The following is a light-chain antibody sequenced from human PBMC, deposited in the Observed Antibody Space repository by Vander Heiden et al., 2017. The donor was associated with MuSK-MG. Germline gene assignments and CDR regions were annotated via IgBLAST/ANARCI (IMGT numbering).Light chain of an antibody. V-gene: IGKV3-11*01. CDR3: QQRSDSYT. CDR1: QSVSSS. Sequence: DIVLTQSPATLSVSPGERATLSCRASQSVSSSLAWFQQKPGQAPRLLIYDASNRATGIPARFSGSGSGTDSTLTISGLEPEDFAVYYCQQRSDSYTFGQGTKLEIK. J-gene: IGKJ2*01. CDR2: DAS.